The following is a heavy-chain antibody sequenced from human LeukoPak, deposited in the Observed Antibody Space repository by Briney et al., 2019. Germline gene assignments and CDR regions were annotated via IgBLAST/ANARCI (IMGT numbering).Heavy chain of an antibody. J-gene: IGHJ4*02. CDR3: ARELDPGSNWNGYFDY. Sequence: PGGSLRLSCAASGFTFSSYAMHWVRQAPGKGLEWVAVISYDGINKYYADSVKGRFTISRDNSKNTLYLQMNSLRAEDTAVYYCARELDPGSNWNGYFDYWGQGTLVTVSS. CDR1: GFTFSSYA. CDR2: ISYDGINK. D-gene: IGHD1-1*01. V-gene: IGHV3-30*04.